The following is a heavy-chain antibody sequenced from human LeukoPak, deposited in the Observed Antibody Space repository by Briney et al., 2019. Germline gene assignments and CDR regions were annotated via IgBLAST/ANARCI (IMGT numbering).Heavy chain of an antibody. CDR2: IKEDGSEK. J-gene: IGHJ4*02. V-gene: IGHV3-7*01. CDR1: GFTFSDYW. CDR3: ARELYFDP. Sequence: GGSLRLSCAASGFTFSDYWMSWVRQAPGKGLEWVANIKEDGSEKYYVDSVRGRFTISRDNTKNSLDLQMNSLRAEDTAVYYCARELYFDPWGQGTLATVSS.